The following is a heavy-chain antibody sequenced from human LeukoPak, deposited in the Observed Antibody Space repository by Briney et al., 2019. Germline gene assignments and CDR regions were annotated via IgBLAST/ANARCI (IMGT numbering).Heavy chain of an antibody. D-gene: IGHD7-27*01. CDR3: ARSNNWGSTVPNPGFTFDY. CDR2: ISTYNDYT. CDR1: GYTFTNYG. Sequence: ASVKVSCKASGYTFTNYGISWVRQAPGQGLEWMGWISTYNDYTKYSQKLQGRVTMTTDTSTSTAYMELRSLTSDDTAVYYCARSNNWGSTVPNPGFTFDYWGQGTLVTVSS. V-gene: IGHV1-18*01. J-gene: IGHJ4*02.